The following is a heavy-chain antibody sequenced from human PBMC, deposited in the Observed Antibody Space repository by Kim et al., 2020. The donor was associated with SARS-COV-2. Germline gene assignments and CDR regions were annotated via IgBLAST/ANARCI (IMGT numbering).Heavy chain of an antibody. D-gene: IGHD2-8*01. J-gene: IGHJ4*02. CDR3: ARDQWLPLDY. CDR2: ISSSNTI. Sequence: GGPLRLSCAAFGFRFGTYGMNWVRQAPGKGLEWISYISSSNTIYYADSVKGRFTISRDDANNSLHLQMFSLRDDDTAVYYCARDQWLPLDYWGQGTLVTVSS. CDR1: GFRFGTYG. V-gene: IGHV3-48*02.